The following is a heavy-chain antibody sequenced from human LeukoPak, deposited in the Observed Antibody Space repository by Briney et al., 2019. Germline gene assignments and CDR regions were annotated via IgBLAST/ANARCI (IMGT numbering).Heavy chain of an antibody. Sequence: QPGGSLRLSCAASGFTFDDYAMHWVRQAPGKGLEWVSLISGDGATTYYAASVKGRFTISRDNKKNVLYLQMNNLGTEDTALFYCAKDLSSAFDALNIWGQGTLVTVSS. D-gene: IGHD3-10*01. CDR3: AKDLSSAFDALNI. CDR2: ISGDGATT. J-gene: IGHJ3*02. V-gene: IGHV3-43*02. CDR1: GFTFDDYA.